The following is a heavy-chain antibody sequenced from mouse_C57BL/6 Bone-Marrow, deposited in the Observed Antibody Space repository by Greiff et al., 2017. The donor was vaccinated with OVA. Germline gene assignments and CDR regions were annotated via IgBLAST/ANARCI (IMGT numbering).Heavy chain of an antibody. J-gene: IGHJ3*01. CDR3: ARGGGFAY. V-gene: IGHV1-76*01. Sequence: VKLMESGAELVRPGASVKLSCKASGYTFTDYYINWVKQRPGQGLEWIARIYPGSGNTYYNEKFKGKATLTAEKSSSTAYMQLSSLTSEDSAVYCCARGGGFAYWGQGTLVTVSA. CDR2: IYPGSGNT. CDR1: GYTFTDYY.